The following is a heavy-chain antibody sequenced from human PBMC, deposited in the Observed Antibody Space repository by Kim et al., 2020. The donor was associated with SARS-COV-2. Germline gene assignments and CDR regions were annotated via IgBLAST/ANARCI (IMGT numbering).Heavy chain of an antibody. D-gene: IGHD6-19*01. CDR1: GFTFSSYW. CDR3: AAPPGEQWLLYVDS. CDR2: IKQDGSEA. V-gene: IGHV3-7*01. Sequence: GGSLRLSCAASGFTFSSYWLTWVRQAPGKGPEWVAKIKQDGSEADYVGSVKGRFTISRDNAKNSLHLQMNSLRDEDTAVYYCAAPPGEQWLLYVDSWGQG. J-gene: IGHJ4*02.